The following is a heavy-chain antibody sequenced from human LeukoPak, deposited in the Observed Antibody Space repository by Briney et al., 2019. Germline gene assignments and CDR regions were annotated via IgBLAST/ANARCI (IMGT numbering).Heavy chain of an antibody. D-gene: IGHD1-1*01. J-gene: IGHJ4*02. CDR1: GYSISSGYH. V-gene: IGHV4-38-2*01. CDR2: IHHSGST. Sequence: PSETLSLTCAVSGYSISSGYHWDWIRQPPGKGLEWIGSIHHSGSTYYNPSLKSRVTISVDTSKNQFSLKLSSVTAAGTAVYYCARINWNPDYWGQGTLVTVSS. CDR3: ARINWNPDY.